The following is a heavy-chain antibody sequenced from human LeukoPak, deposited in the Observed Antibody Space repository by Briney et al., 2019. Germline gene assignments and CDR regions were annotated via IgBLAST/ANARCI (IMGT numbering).Heavy chain of an antibody. Sequence: ASVKVSCKASGYTFTGYYMHWVRQAPGQGLEWMGRINPNSGGTNYAQKFQGRVTMTRDTSISTAYMELNRLTSDDTAVYYCARRIAAAGHFDYWGQGTLVTVSS. V-gene: IGHV1-2*06. CDR2: INPNSGGT. D-gene: IGHD6-13*01. CDR1: GYTFTGYY. CDR3: ARRIAAAGHFDY. J-gene: IGHJ4*02.